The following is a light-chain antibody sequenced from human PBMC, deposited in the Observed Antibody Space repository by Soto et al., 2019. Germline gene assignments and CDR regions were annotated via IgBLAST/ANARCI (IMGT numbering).Light chain of an antibody. CDR1: QSVSINY. V-gene: IGKV3-20*01. J-gene: IGKJ1*01. CDR3: QQYGSPYT. Sequence: EIVLTQSPGTLSLSPGERASLSCRASQSVSINYLAWYQQKPGQAPRLLIYGASSRATGIPDRFSGSGSGTDFTLTISRLEPEDFAVYYCQQYGSPYTFGQGTKVDI. CDR2: GAS.